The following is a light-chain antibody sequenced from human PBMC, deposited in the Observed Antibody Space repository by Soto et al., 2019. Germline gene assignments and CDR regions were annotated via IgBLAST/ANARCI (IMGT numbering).Light chain of an antibody. Sequence: IVMTQSPATLSVSLGERVTLSCRASQSVNTHLAWYQQKPGQAPRLLIYGASTRATGIPARFSGSGSEIEFTLTISSLQSEDFAVYYCQQYGTSPFTFGPGTKVDIK. CDR3: QQYGTSPFT. CDR1: QSVNTH. CDR2: GAS. V-gene: IGKV3-15*01. J-gene: IGKJ3*01.